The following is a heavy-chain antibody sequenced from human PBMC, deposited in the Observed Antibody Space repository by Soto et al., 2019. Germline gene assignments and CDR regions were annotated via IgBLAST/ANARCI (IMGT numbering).Heavy chain of an antibody. D-gene: IGHD3-3*01. CDR2: ISGSGGST. CDR1: GFTFSSYA. J-gene: IGHJ4*02. Sequence: GGSLRLSCAASGFTFSSYAMSWVRQAPGKGLEWVSAISGSGGSTYYADSVKGRFTISRDNSKNTLYLQMNSLRAEDTAVYYCAKGFFADDFSSGYLSPFDYWGQGTLVTVSS. V-gene: IGHV3-23*01. CDR3: AKGFFADDFSSGYLSPFDY.